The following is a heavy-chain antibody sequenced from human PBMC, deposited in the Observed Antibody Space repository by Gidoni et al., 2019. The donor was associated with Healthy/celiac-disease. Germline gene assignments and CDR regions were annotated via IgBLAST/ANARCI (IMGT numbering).Heavy chain of an antibody. V-gene: IGHV3-30*03. J-gene: IGHJ4*02. CDR3: ARGAVAAPTAIDY. Sequence: QVQLVESGGGVVQPGRYLRIACAASGFTFSSYGMHWVRQAPGKGLEWVAVISYDGSNKYYADSVKGRFTISRDNSKNTLYLQMNSLRAEDTAVYYCARGAVAAPTAIDYWGQGTLVTVSS. D-gene: IGHD6-19*01. CDR1: GFTFSSYG. CDR2: ISYDGSNK.